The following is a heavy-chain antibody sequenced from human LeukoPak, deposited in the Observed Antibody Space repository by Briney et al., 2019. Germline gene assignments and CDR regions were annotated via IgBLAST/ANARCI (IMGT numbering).Heavy chain of an antibody. CDR3: ARRIAVAGYYFDY. CDR2: INHSGST. Sequence: PSETLSLTCAVYGGSFSGYYWSWIRQPPGKGLEWIGEINHSGSTNYNPSLKSRVTISVDTSKNQFPLKLSSVTAADTAVYYCARRIAVAGYYFDYWGQGTLVTVSS. CDR1: GGSFSGYY. J-gene: IGHJ4*02. V-gene: IGHV4-34*01. D-gene: IGHD6-19*01.